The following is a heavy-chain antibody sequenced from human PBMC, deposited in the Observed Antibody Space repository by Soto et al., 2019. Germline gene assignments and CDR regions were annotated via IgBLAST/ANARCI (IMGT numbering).Heavy chain of an antibody. CDR3: AKSPRGEMATA. D-gene: IGHD5-12*01. CDR1: GYTFINYH. CDR2: INTYNGMT. V-gene: IGHV1-18*01. Sequence: QVQLVQSGGEVKKPGASVTVSCKASGYTFINYHITWVRQAPGQGLEWMAWINTYNGMTDYAQRFQGRVTMTRDTSTSTAYMELRSLGSDDTAVYFCAKSPRGEMATAWGQGTLVTVSS. J-gene: IGHJ5*02.